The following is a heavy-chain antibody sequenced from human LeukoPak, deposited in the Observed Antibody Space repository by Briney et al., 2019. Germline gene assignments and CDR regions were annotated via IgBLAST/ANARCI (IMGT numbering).Heavy chain of an antibody. V-gene: IGHV3-30*18. CDR1: GLIFSNYG. J-gene: IGHJ6*03. Sequence: GKSLRLSCAASGLIFSNYGMHWVRQAPGKGLEWVAVISYDGSNKYYADSVKGRFTISRDNSKNTLYLQMNSLRAEDTAVYYCAKDQVPADIGDYYYMDVWGKGTTVTVSS. CDR3: AKDQVPADIGDYYYMDV. CDR2: ISYDGSNK. D-gene: IGHD2-2*01.